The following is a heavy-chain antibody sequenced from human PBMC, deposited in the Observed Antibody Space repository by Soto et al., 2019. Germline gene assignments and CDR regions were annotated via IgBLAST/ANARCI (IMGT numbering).Heavy chain of an antibody. V-gene: IGHV4-59*01. CDR3: ARHSQLVAAAGTFDY. CDR1: GVSISSYY. D-gene: IGHD6-13*01. Sequence: PSETLSLTCTVSGVSISSYYWNWIRQPPGKGLEWFGYVSYNGSPNYNPSLKSRVTISLDTSKNQFSLKLTSVTAADTAVYYCARHSQLVAAAGTFDYWGQGTLVTVSS. J-gene: IGHJ4*02. CDR2: VSYNGSP.